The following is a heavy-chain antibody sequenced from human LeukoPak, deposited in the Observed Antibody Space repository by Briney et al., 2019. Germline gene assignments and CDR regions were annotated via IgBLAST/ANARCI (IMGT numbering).Heavy chain of an antibody. CDR2: ISWSSGII. CDR1: GFIFDDHG. Sequence: GRSLRLSCAASGFIFDDHGMHWVRQAPGKGLEWVSGISWSSGIIGYADSVEGRFTISRDNAKNSLYLQMNSLRAEDTAVYYCARDAYYDFWSGYSDDAFDIWGQGTMVTVSS. J-gene: IGHJ3*02. D-gene: IGHD3-3*01. V-gene: IGHV3-9*01. CDR3: ARDAYYDFWSGYSDDAFDI.